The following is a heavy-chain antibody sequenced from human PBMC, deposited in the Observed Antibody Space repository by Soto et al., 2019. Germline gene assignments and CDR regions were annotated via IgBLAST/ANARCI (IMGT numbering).Heavy chain of an antibody. V-gene: IGHV3-23*01. CDR1: GFSFSNYA. J-gene: IGHJ5*01. Sequence: GGSLRLSCEASGFSFSNYAMSWVRQTPGKGLEWVPGTSATGYATFYAESVKGRFTISRDNSKNTLYVQMNDLRGDDTATYYCAKDRLDRAPAGWVDCWGQGALVTVSS. CDR2: TSATGYAT. D-gene: IGHD6-13*01. CDR3: AKDRLDRAPAGWVDC.